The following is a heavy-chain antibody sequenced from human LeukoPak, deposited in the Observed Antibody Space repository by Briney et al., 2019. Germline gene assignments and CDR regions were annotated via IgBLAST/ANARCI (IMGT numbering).Heavy chain of an antibody. CDR1: GYTFTSYG. J-gene: IGHJ6*02. V-gene: IGHV1-18*01. Sequence: GASVKVSCKASGYTFTSYGISWVRQAPGQGLEWMGWINAYNGNTNYAQKLQGRVTMTTDTSTSTAYMELRSLRSDDTAVYYCATSADCSSTSCYREDNGMDVWGQGTTVTVSS. CDR3: ATSADCSSTSCYREDNGMDV. CDR2: INAYNGNT. D-gene: IGHD2-2*02.